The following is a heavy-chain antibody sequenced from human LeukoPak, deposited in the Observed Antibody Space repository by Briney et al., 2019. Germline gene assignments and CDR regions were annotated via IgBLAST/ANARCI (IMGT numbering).Heavy chain of an antibody. V-gene: IGHV4-34*01. D-gene: IGHD3-10*01. CDR3: ARLNPSTADGYGSGSYVLD. CDR2: INHSGST. J-gene: IGHJ4*02. CDR1: GGSFSGYY. Sequence: SETLSLTCAVYGGSFSGYYWSWIRQPPGKGLEWIGEINHSGSTNYNPSLKSRVTISVDTSKNQFSLKLSSVTAADTAVYYCARLNPSTADGYGSGSYVLDWGQGTLVTVSS.